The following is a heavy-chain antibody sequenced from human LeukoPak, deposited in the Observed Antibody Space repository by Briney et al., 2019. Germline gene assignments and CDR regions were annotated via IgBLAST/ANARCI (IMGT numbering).Heavy chain of an antibody. D-gene: IGHD5-24*01. CDR3: ARGDGYNFFDY. CDR1: GFSVTNNY. Sequence: PGGSLRLSCAASGFSVTNNYMSWVRQAPGKGLEWVSVFYVGGATYYADSVKGRFTISRDNSENTLYLQMNSLRAEDTAVYYCARGDGYNFFDYWGQGTLVTASS. J-gene: IGHJ4*02. V-gene: IGHV3-53*01. CDR2: FYVGGAT.